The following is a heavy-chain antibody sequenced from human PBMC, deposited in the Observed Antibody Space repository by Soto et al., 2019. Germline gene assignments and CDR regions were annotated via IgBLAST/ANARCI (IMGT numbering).Heavy chain of an antibody. V-gene: IGHV4-39*01. Sequence: PSETLSVTCTVSGGSISSSRYYWGWISQPPGKGLEWMGSIYYSGSTYYNPSLKSRVTISVDTSKNQFSLKLSSVTAADTAVYYCARPEPFIAATGTPGSGDYSRPAILVTGST. J-gene: IGHJ4*02. CDR1: GGSISSSRYY. CDR2: IYYSGST. CDR3: ARPEPFIAATGTPGSGDY. D-gene: IGHD6-13*01.